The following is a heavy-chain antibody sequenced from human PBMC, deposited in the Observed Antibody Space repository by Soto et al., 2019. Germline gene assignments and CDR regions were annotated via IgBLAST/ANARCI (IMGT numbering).Heavy chain of an antibody. V-gene: IGHV4-39*01. CDR2: IYYSGST. Sequence: QLQLQESGPGLVKPSETLSLTCTVSGGSISSSSYYWGWIRQPPGKGLEWIGSIYYSGSTYYNPSLKSRVPISVDTSKNQFALKLSSVTAADTAVYYCARPFIAVAGTVFDPWGQGTLVTVSS. J-gene: IGHJ5*02. D-gene: IGHD6-19*01. CDR3: ARPFIAVAGTVFDP. CDR1: GGSISSSSYY.